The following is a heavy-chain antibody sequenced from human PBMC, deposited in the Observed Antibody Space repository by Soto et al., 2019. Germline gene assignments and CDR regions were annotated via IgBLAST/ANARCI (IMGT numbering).Heavy chain of an antibody. Sequence: QVQLVESGGGVVQPGRSLRLSCAASGFTFSSYGMHWVRQAPGKGLEWVAVISYDGSNKYYADSVKGRFTISRDNSKNTLYLQMNSLRAEDTAVSYCAKDQGPVVVVAATPDYWGQGTLDTVSS. D-gene: IGHD2-15*01. V-gene: IGHV3-30*18. CDR1: GFTFSSYG. J-gene: IGHJ4*02. CDR3: AKDQGPVVVVAATPDY. CDR2: ISYDGSNK.